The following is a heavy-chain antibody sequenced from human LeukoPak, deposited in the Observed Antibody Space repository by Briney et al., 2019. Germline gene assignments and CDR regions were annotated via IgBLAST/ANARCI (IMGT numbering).Heavy chain of an antibody. CDR2: IYYSGTT. CDR3: AKGHRYSSGWYWSHWFDP. D-gene: IGHD6-19*01. J-gene: IGHJ5*02. CDR1: GGSISRSLYY. Sequence: SETLSLTCTVSGGSISRSLYYWGWIRQPPGKGLEWIGTIYYSGTTYYNPSLRSRVTVSVDTSNNQFSLKLSSVTAADTAVYYCAKGHRYSSGWYWSHWFDPWGQGTLVTVSS. V-gene: IGHV4-39*01.